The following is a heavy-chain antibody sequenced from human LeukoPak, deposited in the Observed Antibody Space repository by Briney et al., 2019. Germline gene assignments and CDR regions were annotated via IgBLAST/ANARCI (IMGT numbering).Heavy chain of an antibody. D-gene: IGHD6-13*01. Sequence: GGSLRLSCAASGFTFSSYSMNWVRQAPGKGLEWISSIASSTSYIYYADSVKGRFTISRDNAKNSLYLQMNSLRAEDTAVYYCAKDGIAAGGFDSWGQGTLVTVSS. J-gene: IGHJ5*01. CDR2: IASSTSYI. CDR1: GFTFSSYS. V-gene: IGHV3-21*01. CDR3: AKDGIAAGGFDS.